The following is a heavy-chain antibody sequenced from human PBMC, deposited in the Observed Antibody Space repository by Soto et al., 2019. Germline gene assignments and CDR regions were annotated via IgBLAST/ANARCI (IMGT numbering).Heavy chain of an antibody. CDR1: GGSISSGGYY. CDR3: ARDLKDGSGSGNDAFDI. Sequence: SETLSLTCTVSGGSISSGGYYWSWIRQHPGKGLEWIGYIYYSGSTYYNPSLKSRVTISVDTSKNQFSLKLSSVTAADTAVYYCARDLKDGSGSGNDAFDIWGQGTMVTVSS. D-gene: IGHD3-10*01. J-gene: IGHJ3*02. V-gene: IGHV4-31*03. CDR2: IYYSGST.